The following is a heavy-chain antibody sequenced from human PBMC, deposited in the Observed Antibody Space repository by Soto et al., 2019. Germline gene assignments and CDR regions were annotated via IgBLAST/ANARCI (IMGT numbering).Heavy chain of an antibody. Sequence: PGGSLRLSCAASGFTFSSYGMHWVRQAPGKGLEWVAVIWYDGSNKYYADSVKGRFTISRDNSKNTLYLQMNSLRAEDTAVYYCAREWYSYGGYYYYGMDVWGQGTTVTVSS. CDR3: AREWYSYGGYYYYGMDV. J-gene: IGHJ6*02. D-gene: IGHD5-18*01. CDR1: GFTFSSYG. CDR2: IWYDGSNK. V-gene: IGHV3-33*01.